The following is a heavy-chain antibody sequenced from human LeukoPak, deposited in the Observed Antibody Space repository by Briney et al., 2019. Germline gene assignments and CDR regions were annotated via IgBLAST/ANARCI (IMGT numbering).Heavy chain of an antibody. CDR3: AREIQAMVRGVTNGMDV. V-gene: IGHV3-23*01. D-gene: IGHD3-10*01. Sequence: GGSLRLSCAASGFTFSSYAMSWVRQAPGKGLEWVSAISGSGGSTYYADSVKGRFTISRDNSKNTLYLQMNSLRAEDTAVYYCAREIQAMVRGVTNGMDVWGQGTTVTVSS. CDR2: ISGSGGST. J-gene: IGHJ6*02. CDR1: GFTFSSYA.